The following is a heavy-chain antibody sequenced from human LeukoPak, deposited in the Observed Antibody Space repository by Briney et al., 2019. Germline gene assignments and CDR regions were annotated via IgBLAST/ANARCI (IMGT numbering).Heavy chain of an antibody. V-gene: IGHV1-18*01. CDR3: ARGGGSSRVGLDN. CDR2: ISSYNSNT. CDR1: GYTFTSYD. J-gene: IGHJ4*02. Sequence: ASVKVSCKASGYTFTSYDISWVRQAPGQGIEWMGWISSYNSNTNYAQQFQGRVTTTTDTSTSTAYMELRSLRSDDTAVYYCARGGGSSRVGLDNWGQGTLVTVSS. D-gene: IGHD6-6*01.